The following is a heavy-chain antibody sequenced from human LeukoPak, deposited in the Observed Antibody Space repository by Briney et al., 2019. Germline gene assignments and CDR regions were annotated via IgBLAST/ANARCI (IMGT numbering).Heavy chain of an antibody. CDR2: IYSGGST. D-gene: IGHD6-13*01. J-gene: IGHJ4*02. V-gene: IGHV3-66*01. Sequence: GGSLRLSCAASGFTVSSNYMSWVRQAPGKGLEWVSVIYSGGSTCYADSVKGRFTISRDNSKNTLYLQMNSLRAEDTAVYYCARSAGPSSSDYWGQGTLVTVSS. CDR3: ARSAGPSSSDY. CDR1: GFTVSSNY.